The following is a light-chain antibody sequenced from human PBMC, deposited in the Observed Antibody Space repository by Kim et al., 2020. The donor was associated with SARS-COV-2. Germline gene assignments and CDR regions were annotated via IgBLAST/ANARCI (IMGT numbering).Light chain of an antibody. CDR2: AAS. V-gene: IGKV3-20*01. J-gene: IGKJ1*01. Sequence: SPGERATLSCRASESVVSSYSAWYQHKPGQAPRLLIYAASNRATGIPDRFSGSGSGTDFTLTISRLEPEDSAVYYCQQYGSSRWTFGQGTKVDIK. CDR3: QQYGSSRWT. CDR1: ESVVSSY.